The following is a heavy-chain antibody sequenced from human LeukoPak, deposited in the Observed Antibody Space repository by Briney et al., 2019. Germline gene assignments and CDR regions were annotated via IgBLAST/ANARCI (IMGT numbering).Heavy chain of an antibody. Sequence: SETLSLTCTVSGDSINSYYWSWIRQPPGKGLEWIGYIYYNGSTNYNPSLKSRVTISVDTSKNQFSLKLSSVTAADAAVYYCAGGGYSYGFSFDYWGQGTLVTVSS. CDR2: IYYNGST. D-gene: IGHD5-18*01. CDR1: GDSINSYY. CDR3: AGGGYSYGFSFDY. V-gene: IGHV4-59*01. J-gene: IGHJ4*02.